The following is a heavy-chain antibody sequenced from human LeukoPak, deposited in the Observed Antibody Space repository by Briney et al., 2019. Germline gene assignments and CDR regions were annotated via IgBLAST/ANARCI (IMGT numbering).Heavy chain of an antibody. Sequence: GGSLRLSCAASGNYWMHWVRQAPGKGLVWVSHINSDGSWTSYADSVKGRFTISKDNAKNTVYLQMNSLRAEDTAVYYCASGDSSGSYRDSCDYWGQGTLVTVSS. J-gene: IGHJ4*02. V-gene: IGHV3-74*01. CDR3: ASGDSSGSYRDSCDY. D-gene: IGHD1-26*01. CDR2: INSDGSWT. CDR1: GNYW.